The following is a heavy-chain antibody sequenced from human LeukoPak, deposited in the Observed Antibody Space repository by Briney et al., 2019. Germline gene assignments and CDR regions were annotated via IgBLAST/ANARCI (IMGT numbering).Heavy chain of an antibody. CDR3: AREITMVRGARAGFDY. J-gene: IGHJ4*02. V-gene: IGHV1-69*05. Sequence: SVKVSYKASGGTFSSYAISWVRQAPGQGLEWMGGIIPIFGTANYAQKFQGRVTITTDESTSTAYMELSSLRSEDTAVYYCAREITMVRGARAGFDYWGQETLVTVSS. CDR2: IIPIFGTA. CDR1: GGTFSSYA. D-gene: IGHD3-10*01.